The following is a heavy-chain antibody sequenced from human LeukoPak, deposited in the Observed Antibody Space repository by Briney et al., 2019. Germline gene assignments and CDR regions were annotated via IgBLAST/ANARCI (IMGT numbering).Heavy chain of an antibody. CDR3: ASISYGSGSYYVFGY. J-gene: IGHJ4*02. V-gene: IGHV4-4*02. D-gene: IGHD3-10*01. CDR2: IYHSGRT. Sequence: SGTLSLTCAVSGGSISSSNWWSWVRQPPGKGLEWIGEIYHSGRTNYNPSLKSRVTISVDKSKNQFSLKLSPVTAADTAVYYCASISYGSGSYYVFGYWGQGALVTVSS. CDR1: GGSISSSNW.